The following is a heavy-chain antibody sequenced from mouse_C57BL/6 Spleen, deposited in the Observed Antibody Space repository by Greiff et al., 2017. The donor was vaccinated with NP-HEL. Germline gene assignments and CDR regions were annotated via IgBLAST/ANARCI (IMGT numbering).Heavy chain of an antibody. CDR1: GYTFTSYW. V-gene: IGHV1-52*01. CDR2: IDPSDSET. J-gene: IGHJ3*01. CDR3: AREDSSGSWFAY. D-gene: IGHD3-2*02. Sequence: GQLQQPGAELVRPGSSVKLSCKASGYTFTSYWMHWVKQRPIQGLEWIGNIDPSDSETHYNQKFKDKATLTVDKSSSTAYMQLSSLTSEDSAVYYCAREDSSGSWFAYWGQGTLVTVSA.